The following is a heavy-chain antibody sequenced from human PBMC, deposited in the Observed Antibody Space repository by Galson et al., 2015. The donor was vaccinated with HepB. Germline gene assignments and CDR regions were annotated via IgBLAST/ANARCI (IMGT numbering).Heavy chain of an antibody. CDR2: ISANGGSR. J-gene: IGHJ5*02. V-gene: IGHV3-23*01. D-gene: IGHD4-17*01. CDR3: AKGYGLFDL. CDR1: RFTFGSTA. Sequence: SLTLSCAASRFTFGSTAMTWVRQAPGKGLEWVSGISANGGSRFYAESVKGRFTISRDNSKNTLSFQMNSLRAEETAVYYCAKGYGLFDLWGQGTLVTFSS.